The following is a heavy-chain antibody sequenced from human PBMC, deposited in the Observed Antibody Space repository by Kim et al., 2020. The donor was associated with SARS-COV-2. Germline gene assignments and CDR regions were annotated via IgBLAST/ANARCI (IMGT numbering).Heavy chain of an antibody. J-gene: IGHJ4*02. CDR3: ARGPSTVLRYFDWLSSPFDY. Sequence: SETLSLTCAVYGGSFSGYYWSWIRQPPGKGLEWIGEINHSGSTNYNPSLKSRVTISVDTSKNQSSLKLSSVTAADTAVYYCARGPSTVLRYFDWLSSPFDYWGQGTLVTVSS. CDR2: INHSGST. V-gene: IGHV4-34*01. D-gene: IGHD3-9*01. CDR1: GGSFSGYY.